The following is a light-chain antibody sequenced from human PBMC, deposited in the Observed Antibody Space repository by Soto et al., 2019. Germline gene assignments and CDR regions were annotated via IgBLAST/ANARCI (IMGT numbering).Light chain of an antibody. CDR2: GAS. V-gene: IGKV3-11*01. Sequence: EIVLTHSPGTLSLCPGERATLSCRASQSISSNFLAWYQQKPGRAPRLLIYGASNRATGIPARFSGSGSGTDFTLTISSLEPEDFAVYYCQQRSNWPITFGQGTRLEIK. J-gene: IGKJ5*01. CDR1: QSISSN. CDR3: QQRSNWPIT.